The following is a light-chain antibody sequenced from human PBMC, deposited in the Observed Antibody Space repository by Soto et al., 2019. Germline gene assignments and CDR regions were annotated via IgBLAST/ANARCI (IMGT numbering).Light chain of an antibody. CDR2: GVS. CDR3: QQYGSSPWT. J-gene: IGKJ1*01. CDR1: QSVSSTY. V-gene: IGKV3-20*01. Sequence: EVVLTQSPGTLSLSPGERVTLSCRASQSVSSTYLAWYQQKPGQAPRLLIYGVSSRATGIPDRFSGSGSGTDFTLTISRLEPEDFAVYYWQQYGSSPWTFGQGTKVEIK.